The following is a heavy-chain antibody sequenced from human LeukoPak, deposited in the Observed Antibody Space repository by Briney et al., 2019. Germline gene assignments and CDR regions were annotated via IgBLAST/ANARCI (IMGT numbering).Heavy chain of an antibody. CDR1: GGSFSGYY. Sequence: SETLSLTCAVYGGSFSGYYWSWIRQPPGKGLEWIGEINHSGGTNYNPSLKSRVTISVDTSKNQFSLKLSSVTAADTAVYYCARGRGYCSSTSCSPFDYWGQGTLVTVSS. V-gene: IGHV4-34*01. D-gene: IGHD2-2*01. CDR3: ARGRGYCSSTSCSPFDY. J-gene: IGHJ4*02. CDR2: INHSGGT.